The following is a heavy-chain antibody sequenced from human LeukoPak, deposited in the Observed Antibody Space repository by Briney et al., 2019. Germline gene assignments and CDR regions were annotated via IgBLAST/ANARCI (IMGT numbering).Heavy chain of an antibody. CDR1: GFTVSSNY. Sequence: GGSLRLSCAASGFTVSSNYMSWVRQAPGKGLEWVSVIYSGGSTYYADSVKGRFTISRDNSENTLYLQMNSLRAEDTAVYYCASAYSSNWYTTFDYWGQGTLVTVSS. D-gene: IGHD6-13*01. V-gene: IGHV3-53*01. CDR3: ASAYSSNWYTTFDY. J-gene: IGHJ4*02. CDR2: IYSGGST.